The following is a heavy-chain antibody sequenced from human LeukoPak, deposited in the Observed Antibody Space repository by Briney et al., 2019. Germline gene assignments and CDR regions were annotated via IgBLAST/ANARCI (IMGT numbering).Heavy chain of an antibody. Sequence: GGSLRLSCAASGFTFDDYPMQWVRQAPGKGLEWVSGISWNSGRLGYADSVKGRFTISRDNAKNSLYLQMNSLRVEDTALYYCAKDFYRLGEFDAFDNWGQGTMVTVSS. CDR2: ISWNSGRL. CDR1: GFTFDDYP. J-gene: IGHJ3*02. D-gene: IGHD3-16*01. CDR3: AKDFYRLGEFDAFDN. V-gene: IGHV3-9*01.